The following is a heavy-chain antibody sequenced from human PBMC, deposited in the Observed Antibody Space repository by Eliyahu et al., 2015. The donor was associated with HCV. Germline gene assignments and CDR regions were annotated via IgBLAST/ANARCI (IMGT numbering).Heavy chain of an antibody. CDR3: ARRYNWGSRYFDY. CDR2: IYYSGST. J-gene: IGHJ4*02. V-gene: IGHV4-39*01. Sequence: QLQLQESGPGLVKPSETLSLTCTVSGGSISSSSYYWGWIRQPPGKGLEWIGSIYYSGSTYYNPSLKSRVTISVDTSKNQFSLKLSSVTAADTAVYYCARRYNWGSRYFDYWGQGTLVTVSS. D-gene: IGHD7-27*01. CDR1: GGSISSSSYY.